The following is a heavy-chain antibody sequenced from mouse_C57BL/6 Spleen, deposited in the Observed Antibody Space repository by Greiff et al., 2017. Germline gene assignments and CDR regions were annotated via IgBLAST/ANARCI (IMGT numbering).Heavy chain of an antibody. CDR1: GFNIKDDY. Sequence: EVQLQQSGAELVRPGASVKLSCTASGFNIKDDYMHWVKQRPEQGLEWIGWIDPENGDTEYASKFQGKATITADTSSNTAYLQLSSLTSEDTAVYYCTTGSTMVTYFDYWGQGTTLTVSS. V-gene: IGHV14-4*01. D-gene: IGHD2-2*01. CDR2: IDPENGDT. CDR3: TTGSTMVTYFDY. J-gene: IGHJ2*01.